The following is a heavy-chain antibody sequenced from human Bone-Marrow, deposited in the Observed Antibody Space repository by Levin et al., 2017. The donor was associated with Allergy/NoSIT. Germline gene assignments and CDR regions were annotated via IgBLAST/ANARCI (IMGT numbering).Heavy chain of an antibody. J-gene: IGHJ4*02. Sequence: GGSLRLSCRASGFTFDTHAISWVRQAPEKGLEWVSFISGSGGTTHYADSVKGRFTISRDNSKNTVYLQMTGPRAEDTAVFYCAKLSVAVAGNVGHFDLWGQGTLVTVSS. D-gene: IGHD6-19*01. V-gene: IGHV3-23*01. CDR3: AKLSVAVAGNVGHFDL. CDR1: GFTFDTHA. CDR2: ISGSGGTT.